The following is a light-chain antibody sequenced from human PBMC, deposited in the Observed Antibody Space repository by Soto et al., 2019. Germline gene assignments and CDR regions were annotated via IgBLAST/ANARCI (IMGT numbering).Light chain of an antibody. V-gene: IGLV1-47*01. J-gene: IGLJ2*01. Sequence: QSVLTQPPSASRTPGQRVTISCSGTSSNIGSNYVYWYQQLPGTAPKLLIYRNNQRPPGVPDRLSGSKSGTSASLAISGLRSEDEADYYCATWDDSLSGVVFGGGTKLTVL. CDR2: RNN. CDR1: SSNIGSNY. CDR3: ATWDDSLSGVV.